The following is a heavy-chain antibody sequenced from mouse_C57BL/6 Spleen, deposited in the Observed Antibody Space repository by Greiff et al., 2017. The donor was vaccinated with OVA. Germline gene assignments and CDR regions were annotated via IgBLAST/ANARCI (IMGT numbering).Heavy chain of an antibody. CDR1: GYTFTDYE. Sequence: QVQLKQSGAELVRPGASVTLSCKASGYTFTDYEMHWVKQTPVHGLEWIGAIDPETGGTAYNQKFKGKAILTADKSSSTAYMELRSLTSEDSAVYYCTRRRLLYYYAMDYWGQGTSVTVSS. CDR2: IDPETGGT. D-gene: IGHD3-2*02. CDR3: TRRRLLYYYAMDY. V-gene: IGHV1-15*01. J-gene: IGHJ4*01.